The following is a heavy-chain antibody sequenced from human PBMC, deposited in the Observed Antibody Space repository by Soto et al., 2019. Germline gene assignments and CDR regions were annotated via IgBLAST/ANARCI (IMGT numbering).Heavy chain of an antibody. D-gene: IGHD2-15*01. V-gene: IGHV3-74*01. Sequence: EVQLAESGGASVQPGGSLRLSCAASGFTFRSYWMHWVRQAPGKGLVWVARIDNDGTGSIYADSVRGRFTISRDNAYNTVYLHMSSLSADDTAVYYCSRGGFHHGFDVWGQGTMVTVSS. CDR2: IDNDGTGS. CDR1: GFTFRSYW. CDR3: SRGGFHHGFDV. J-gene: IGHJ3*01.